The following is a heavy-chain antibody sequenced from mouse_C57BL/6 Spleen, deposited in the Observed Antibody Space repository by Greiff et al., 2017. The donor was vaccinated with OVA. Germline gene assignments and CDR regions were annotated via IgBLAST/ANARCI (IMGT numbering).Heavy chain of an antibody. CDR2: IYPGDGDT. D-gene: IGHD5-2*01. Sequence: VQLQQSGPELVKPGASVKISCKASGYAFSSSWMNWVKQRPGKGLEWIGRIYPGDGDTNYNGKFKGKATLTADKSSSTAYMQLSSLTSEDSAVYFCANTSLYAMDYWGQGTSVTVSS. CDR1: GYAFSSSW. J-gene: IGHJ4*01. V-gene: IGHV1-82*01. CDR3: ANTSLYAMDY.